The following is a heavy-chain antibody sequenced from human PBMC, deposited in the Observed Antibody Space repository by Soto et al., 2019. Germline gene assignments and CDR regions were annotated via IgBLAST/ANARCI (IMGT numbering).Heavy chain of an antibody. CDR3: ARGNAFIKWELLDY. CDR1: GGSISSYY. CDR2: IYYSGST. Sequence: SETLSLTCTVSGGSISSYYWSWIRQPPGKGLEWIGYIYYSGSTNYNPSLKSRVTISVDTSKNQFSLKLSSVTAADTAVYYCARGNAFIKWELLDYWGQGTLVTVSS. D-gene: IGHD1-26*01. J-gene: IGHJ4*02. V-gene: IGHV4-59*01.